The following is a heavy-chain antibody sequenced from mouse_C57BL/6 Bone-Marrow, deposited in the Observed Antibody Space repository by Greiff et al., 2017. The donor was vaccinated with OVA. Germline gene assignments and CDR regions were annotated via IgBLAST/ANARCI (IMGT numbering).Heavy chain of an antibody. CDR3: VGYTWFAY. CDR1: GFSLTSYG. CDR2: IWSGGST. D-gene: IGHD2-2*01. J-gene: IGHJ3*01. Sequence: VQGVESGPGLVQPSQSLSITCTVSGFSLTSYGVHWVRQSPGKGLEWLGVIWSGGSTDYNAAFISRLSISKDNSKSQVFFKMNSLQADDTAIYYCVGYTWFAYWGQGTLVTVSA. V-gene: IGHV2-2*01.